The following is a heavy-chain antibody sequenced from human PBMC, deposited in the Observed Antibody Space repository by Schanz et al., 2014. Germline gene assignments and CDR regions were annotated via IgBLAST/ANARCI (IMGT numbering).Heavy chain of an antibody. CDR3: ATAEDASGSYGLPACGV. V-gene: IGHV1-46*01. CDR1: GYTFTRYY. Sequence: QVQLVQSGGEVKKPGASVKVSCRASGYTFTRYYMHWVRQAPGQGLEWMGIINPSGGTTSHAQKFQGRVTMTRDTSTSTVYMELSSLRSQDTAVYYCATAEDASGSYGLPACGVWGQGTTVIVSS. D-gene: IGHD3-10*01. J-gene: IGHJ6*02. CDR2: INPSGGTT.